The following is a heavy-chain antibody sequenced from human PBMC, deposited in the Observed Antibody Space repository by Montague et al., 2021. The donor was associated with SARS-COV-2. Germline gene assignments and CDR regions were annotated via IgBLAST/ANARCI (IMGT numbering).Heavy chain of an antibody. CDR1: GDSISNYS. V-gene: IGHV4-59*08. CDR2: IYYSGST. J-gene: IGHJ6*02. D-gene: IGHD1-1*01. Sequence: SETLSLTCSVSGDSISNYSWSWIRQSPGKGLEWIGYIYYSGSTNYNPSLTSRVTISVDTSKNQVSLKLTSETAADTAVYYCARHLRVTTVTSHMYHYAMDVWGQGTTVTVSS. CDR3: ARHLRVTTVTSHMYHYAMDV.